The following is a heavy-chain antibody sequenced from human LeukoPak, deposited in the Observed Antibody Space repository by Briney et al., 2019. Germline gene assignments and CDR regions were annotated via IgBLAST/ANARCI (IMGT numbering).Heavy chain of an antibody. CDR3: ASFDSSSRHDY. V-gene: IGHV4-59*12. CDR2: IYYSGGT. Sequence: PSETLSLTCTVSGGSIKNYYWTWIRQPPGRGLEWIGYIYYSGGTNYNPSLKSRVTMSVDTSKKQFSLKLSSVTAADTAVYYCASFDSSSRHDYWGQGTLVTVSS. D-gene: IGHD3-22*01. CDR1: GGSIKNYY. J-gene: IGHJ4*02.